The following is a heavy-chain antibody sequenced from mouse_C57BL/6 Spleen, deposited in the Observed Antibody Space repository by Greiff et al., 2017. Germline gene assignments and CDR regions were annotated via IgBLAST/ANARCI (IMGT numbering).Heavy chain of an antibody. V-gene: IGHV5-9*01. D-gene: IGHD4-1*01. CDR1: GFTFSSYT. CDR3: ARERLGRDYAMDY. Sequence: EVQGVESGGGLVKPGGSLKLSCAASGFTFSSYTMSWVRQTPEKRLEWVATISGGGGNTYYPDSVKGRFTISRDNAKNTLYLQMSSLRSEDTALYYCARERLGRDYAMDYWGQGTSVTVSS. J-gene: IGHJ4*01. CDR2: ISGGGGNT.